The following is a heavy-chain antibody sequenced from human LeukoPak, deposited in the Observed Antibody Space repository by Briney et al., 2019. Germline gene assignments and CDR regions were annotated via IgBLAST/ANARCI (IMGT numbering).Heavy chain of an antibody. Sequence: ASVKVSCKASGGIFSSYDISWVRQAPGQGLEWMGGIIPIFGTANYAQKFQGRVTITADESTSTAYMELSSLRSEDTAVYYCARVPAVVTAILAEAPFDIWGQGTMVTVSS. CDR1: GGIFSSYD. CDR3: ARVPAVVTAILAEAPFDI. V-gene: IGHV1-69*13. CDR2: IIPIFGTA. J-gene: IGHJ3*02. D-gene: IGHD2-21*02.